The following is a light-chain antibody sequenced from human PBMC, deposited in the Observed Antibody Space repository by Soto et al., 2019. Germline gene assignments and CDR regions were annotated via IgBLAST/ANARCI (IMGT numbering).Light chain of an antibody. J-gene: IGKJ5*01. V-gene: IGKV1-39*01. CDR2: AAS. CDR3: HQTYSTLSIT. CDR1: ESIARH. Sequence: DIQMTQSPSSLSASVGDRVTITCRASESIARHLNWYQQKPGKAPKLLIYAASSLQNGVPSRFRGGGSGTDFTLTISNLQPEDFATSHCHQTYSTLSITFGQGTRLEIK.